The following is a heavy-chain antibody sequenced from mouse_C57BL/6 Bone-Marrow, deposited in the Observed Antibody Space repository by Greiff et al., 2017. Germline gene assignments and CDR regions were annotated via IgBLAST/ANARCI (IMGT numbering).Heavy chain of an antibody. Sequence: VQLQQSGAELARPGASVKLSCKASGYTFTSYGISWVKQRTGQGLEWIGEIYPRSGNTYYNEKFKGKATLTADKSSSTAYMELRSLTSEDSAVYFCARFITTHFDYWGQGTTLTVSS. J-gene: IGHJ2*01. V-gene: IGHV1-81*01. CDR3: ARFITTHFDY. CDR2: IYPRSGNT. CDR1: GYTFTSYG. D-gene: IGHD1-1*01.